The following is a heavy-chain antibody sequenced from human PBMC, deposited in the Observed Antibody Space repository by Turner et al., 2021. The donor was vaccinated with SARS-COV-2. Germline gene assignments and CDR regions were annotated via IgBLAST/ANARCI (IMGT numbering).Heavy chain of an antibody. Sequence: QVQLVQSGAEVKKPGSSVKVSCKASGGTFSSYTISWVRQAPGQGLEWMGGINAIFGTAHYAQKFKGRVTITADESTSTAYMELSSLRSEDTAVYYCARVLGPGEQPRDVSDYYYYYGMDVWGQGTTVTVSS. V-gene: IGHV1-69*01. CDR1: GGTFSSYT. J-gene: IGHJ6*02. CDR2: INAIFGTA. CDR3: ARVLGPGEQPRDVSDYYYYYGMDV. D-gene: IGHD3-16*01.